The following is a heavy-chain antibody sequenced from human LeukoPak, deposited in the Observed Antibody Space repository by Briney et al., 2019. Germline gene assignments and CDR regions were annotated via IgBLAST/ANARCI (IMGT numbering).Heavy chain of an antibody. CDR3: ARDPSNTSGFYAYFDF. J-gene: IGHJ4*02. V-gene: IGHV1-18*01. CDR2: ISCYSGYT. Sequence: XSVKVSCKGSGYTFNHHGISWVRQAPGQGLEWMGWISCYSGYTHYAQKFQGRVTMTTDTSTATAYMAMRSLGSDDTAIYYCARDPSNTSGFYAYFDFWGQGTLITVSS. D-gene: IGHD6-19*01. CDR1: GYTFNHHG.